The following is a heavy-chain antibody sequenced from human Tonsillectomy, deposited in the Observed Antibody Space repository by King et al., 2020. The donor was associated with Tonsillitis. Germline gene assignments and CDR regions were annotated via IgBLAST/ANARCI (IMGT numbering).Heavy chain of an antibody. V-gene: IGHV3-23*04. Sequence: VQLVESGGGLVQPGGSLRLSCAASGFTFDRYAMSWVRQAPGKGLEWVSGINGYDGDTYYADSVKGRFTISRDNFKNTLYLEMNSLRVEDMALYYCAKVGGQMTTRYFWYFDLWGRGTLVTVSS. D-gene: IGHD4-17*01. CDR1: GFTFDRYA. CDR2: INGYDGDT. CDR3: AKVGGQMTTRYFWYFDL. J-gene: IGHJ2*01.